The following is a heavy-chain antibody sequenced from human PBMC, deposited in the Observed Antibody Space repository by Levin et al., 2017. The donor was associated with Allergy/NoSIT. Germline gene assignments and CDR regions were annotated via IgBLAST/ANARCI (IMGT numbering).Heavy chain of an antibody. J-gene: IGHJ6*02. Sequence: GASVKVSCAASGFTFSSYWMHWVRQAPGKGLVWVSRINSDGSRTSYADSVKGRFTISRDNAKNTLYLQMNSLRAEDTAVYYCARDNFYSGSYYAEYYYGMDVWGQGTTVTVSS. CDR1: GFTFSSYW. CDR3: ARDNFYSGSYYAEYYYGMDV. V-gene: IGHV3-74*01. D-gene: IGHD1-26*01. CDR2: INSDGSRT.